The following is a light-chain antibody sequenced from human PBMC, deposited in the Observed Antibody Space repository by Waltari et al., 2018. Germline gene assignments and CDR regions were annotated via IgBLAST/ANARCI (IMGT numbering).Light chain of an antibody. J-gene: IGKJ4*01. CDR2: GTS. Sequence: EIVLTQSPATLSLSRGEKTTLSCRASQSVSSNLAWYQQKPGQAPRLLIYGTSSRATGIPDRFSGSGSGTDFTLTISSLEPEDFAVYYCQHYTNWPLTFGGGTKVEIK. CDR1: QSVSSN. V-gene: IGKV3-15*01. CDR3: QHYTNWPLT.